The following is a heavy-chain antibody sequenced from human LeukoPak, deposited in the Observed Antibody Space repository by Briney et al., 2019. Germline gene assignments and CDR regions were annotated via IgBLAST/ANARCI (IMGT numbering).Heavy chain of an antibody. J-gene: IGHJ4*02. CDR1: GYTFTGYY. Sequence: ASVKVSCKASGYTFTGYYMHWVRQAPGQGLEWMGWINPGSGDTNYAQKFQGRVTMTRDTSISTAYMELSSLRSEDTAVYYCASRYRSSTSCYTLWSTFDYWGQGTLVTVSS. V-gene: IGHV1-2*02. CDR3: ASRYRSSTSCYTLWSTFDY. D-gene: IGHD2-2*02. CDR2: INPGSGDT.